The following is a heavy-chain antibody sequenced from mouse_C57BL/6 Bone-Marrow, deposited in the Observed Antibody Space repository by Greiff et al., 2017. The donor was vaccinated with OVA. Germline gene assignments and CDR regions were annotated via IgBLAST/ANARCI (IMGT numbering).Heavy chain of an antibody. CDR1: GYTFTSYW. CDR3: ARRLDGDY. CDR2: IDPSDSYT. Sequence: VQLQQPGAELVKPGASVKLSCKASGYTFTSYWMQWVKQRPGQGLEWIGEIDPSDSYTNYHQTFKGTATLTVDTSSRTAYMQLSSLTSEDSAVYYCARRLDGDYWGQGTTLTVSS. D-gene: IGHD4-1*01. V-gene: IGHV1-50*01. J-gene: IGHJ2*01.